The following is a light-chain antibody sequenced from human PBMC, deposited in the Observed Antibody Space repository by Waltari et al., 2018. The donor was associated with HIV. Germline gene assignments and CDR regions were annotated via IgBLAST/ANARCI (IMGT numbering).Light chain of an antibody. V-gene: IGKV2-30*01. CDR1: QGLLYSDDNTY. J-gene: IGKJ2*01. Sequence: DVVLTQSPLSLPVTLGQPASISCRSTQGLLYSDDNTYVKWFQQRPGRSPRRLIYNVSNRYPGVPDRFSVSGPGPYFPLKMSRVEAEDVGVSYCMQGTHWPTTFGQGTKLEIK. CDR3: MQGTHWPTT. CDR2: NVS.